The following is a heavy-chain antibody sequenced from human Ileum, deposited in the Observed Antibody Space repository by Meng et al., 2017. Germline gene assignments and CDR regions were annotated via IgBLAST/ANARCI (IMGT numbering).Heavy chain of an antibody. CDR2: ILPGDSDT. J-gene: IGHJ3*02. V-gene: IGHV5-51*01. CDR1: GYSFPSYW. Sequence: GGSLRLSCKGSGYSFPSYWIGWVRQMPGKGLEWMGIILPGDSDTRYSPSFQGQVTISADKSIYTAFLQWSSLKASDTAMYYCARRATNPYDAFDIRGQGTMVTVSS. CDR3: ARRATNPYDAFDI. D-gene: IGHD1-26*01.